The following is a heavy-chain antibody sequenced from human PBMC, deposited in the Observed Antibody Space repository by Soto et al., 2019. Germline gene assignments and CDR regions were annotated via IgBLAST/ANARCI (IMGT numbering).Heavy chain of an antibody. CDR1: GFFFSSYT. CDR2: FSATSENT. CDR3: EKARHRQWVSLPFDY. Sequence: EVQLSESGGGLVQPGGSLRLSCVGSGFFFSSYTMTWVRQAPGKGLEWVSSFSATSENTYYADSVRGRFTISRDNSKNTLFLQMNSPTAEDTAMYSCEKARHRQWVSLPFDYWGQGILGIVAS. J-gene: IGHJ4*02. D-gene: IGHD6-19*01. V-gene: IGHV3-23*01.